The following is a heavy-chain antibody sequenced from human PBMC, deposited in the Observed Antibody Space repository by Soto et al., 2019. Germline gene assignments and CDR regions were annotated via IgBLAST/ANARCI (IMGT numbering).Heavy chain of an antibody. J-gene: IGHJ4*02. CDR2: ISGSGGST. V-gene: IGHV3-23*01. Sequence: EVQLLESGGGLIQPGGSLRLSCAASGFTFSSYAMSWVGQAPGKGLEWVSGISGSGGSTYYADSVKGRFTISRDNFKNTLYLQMNSLRAEDTAVYYCAKNTYFDFWGQGTLVTVSS. CDR3: AKNTYFDF. CDR1: GFTFSSYA.